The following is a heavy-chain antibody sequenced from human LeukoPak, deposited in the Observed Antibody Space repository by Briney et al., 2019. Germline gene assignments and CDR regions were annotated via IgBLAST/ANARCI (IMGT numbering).Heavy chain of an antibody. D-gene: IGHD3-3*01. CDR2: MNPKSGNT. V-gene: IGHV1-8*01. CDR3: ARVAVEELDYHFWSGRIGGGWFDP. Sequence: ASVKVSSEASGYTFTNFDVYGVRQATGQGLEWLGWMNPKSGNTGYAQKFQGRLTMTRNTSISAVYMELSSLRSEDTAIYYCARVAVEELDYHFWSGRIGGGWFDPWGQGTLVTVSS. CDR1: GYTFTNFD. J-gene: IGHJ5*02.